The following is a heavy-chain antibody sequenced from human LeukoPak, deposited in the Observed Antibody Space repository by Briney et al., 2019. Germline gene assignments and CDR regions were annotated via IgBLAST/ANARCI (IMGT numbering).Heavy chain of an antibody. V-gene: IGHV3-7*01. Sequence: GGSLRLSCAASGFTFSSYWMSWVRQAPGKGLEWVASIKQDGSEKYYVDSVKGRFTISRDNAKNSLYLQMNSLRAEDTAVYYCAREGYSSGYYDAFDIWGQGTMVTVSS. CDR3: AREGYSSGYYDAFDI. CDR2: IKQDGSEK. D-gene: IGHD6-19*01. J-gene: IGHJ3*02. CDR1: GFTFSSYW.